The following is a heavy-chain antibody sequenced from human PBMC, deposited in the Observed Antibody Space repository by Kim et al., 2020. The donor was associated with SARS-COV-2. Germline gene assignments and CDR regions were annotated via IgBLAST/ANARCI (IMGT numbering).Heavy chain of an antibody. V-gene: IGHV3-23*01. J-gene: IGHJ4*02. CDR3: AIVQGESGDFG. D-gene: IGHD3-16*01. CDR2: ISATGPGT. CDR1: GFTFRNYP. Sequence: GGSLRLSCVASGFTFRNYPFTWVRQAPGKGLEWVSAISATGPGTYYTDAVKGRFTISRDNSKNTVYLQMNSLRAEDTALYYCAIVQGESGDFGWGQGTLV.